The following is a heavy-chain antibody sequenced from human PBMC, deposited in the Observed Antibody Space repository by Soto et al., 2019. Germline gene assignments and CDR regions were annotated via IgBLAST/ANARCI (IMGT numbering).Heavy chain of an antibody. J-gene: IGHJ6*02. CDR1: GYIFTSYW. Sequence: GESLKISCNGSGYIFTSYWISWVRQMPGKGLEWMGRIDPSDSYTNYSPSFQGHVTISADKSISTAYLQWSSLKASDTAMYYCVQQWRHGMDVWGQGTTVTVSS. CDR3: VQQWRHGMDV. D-gene: IGHD6-19*01. CDR2: IDPSDSYT. V-gene: IGHV5-10-1*01.